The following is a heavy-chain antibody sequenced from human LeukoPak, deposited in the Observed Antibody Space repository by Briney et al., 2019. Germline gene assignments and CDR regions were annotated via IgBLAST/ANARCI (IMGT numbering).Heavy chain of an antibody. CDR1: GFTFDDYA. V-gene: IGHV3-9*01. CDR3: ARDWFHAIDY. CDR2: ISWNSGSI. Sequence: PGRSLRLSCAASGFTFDDYAMHWVRQAPGKGLEWVSGISWNSGSIGYADSVKGRFTISRDNAKNTLYLQMTSLRAKDTAVYYCARDWFHAIDYWGQGTLVTVSS. J-gene: IGHJ4*02. D-gene: IGHD2/OR15-2a*01.